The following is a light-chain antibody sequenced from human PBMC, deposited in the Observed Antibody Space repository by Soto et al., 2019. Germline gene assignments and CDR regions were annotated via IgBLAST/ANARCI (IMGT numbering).Light chain of an antibody. CDR3: QQRSNWPPKIT. J-gene: IGKJ5*01. V-gene: IGKV3-11*01. CDR2: RAS. Sequence: TQSPATLSVSPGERVTLSWRASQNIYSNIAWYQQRTGQATRRLISRASTRATGVPARFSGSGSGKDFTLTLSSLETEDFAVYYCQQRSNWPPKITFGHGTRLEIK. CDR1: QNIYSN.